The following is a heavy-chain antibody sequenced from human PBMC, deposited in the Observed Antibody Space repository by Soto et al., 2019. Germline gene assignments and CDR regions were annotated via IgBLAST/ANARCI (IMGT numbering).Heavy chain of an antibody. CDR1: GGSLSVDV. CDR3: ARAFRDFWSGYNYYYGMDV. V-gene: IGHV1-69*01. CDR2: IIPIFGTA. J-gene: IGHJ6*02. Sequence: SLNGSWKASGGSLSVDVISWRLQAPGQGLEWMGGIIPIFGTANYAQKFQGRVTITADESTSTAYMELSSLRSEDTAVYYCARAFRDFWSGYNYYYGMDVWGQGTTVTVSS. D-gene: IGHD3-3*01.